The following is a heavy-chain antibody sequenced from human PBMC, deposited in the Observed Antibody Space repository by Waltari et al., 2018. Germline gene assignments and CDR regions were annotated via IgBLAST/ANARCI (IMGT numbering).Heavy chain of an antibody. Sequence: QVQLVQSGAEVKKPGSSVKVSCKASGGTFSSYAISWVRQAPGQGLEWMGGIIPIFGTANYAQKFQGRVTITADESTSTAYMELSSLRSEDTAVYYCARDLKTLYRPYYYYYYMDVWGKGTTVTVSS. D-gene: IGHD2-2*02. J-gene: IGHJ6*03. CDR1: GGTFSSYA. CDR3: ARDLKTLYRPYYYYYYMDV. V-gene: IGHV1-69*12. CDR2: IIPIFGTA.